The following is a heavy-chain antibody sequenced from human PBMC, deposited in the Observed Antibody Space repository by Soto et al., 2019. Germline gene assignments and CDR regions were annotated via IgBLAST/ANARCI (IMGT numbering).Heavy chain of an antibody. V-gene: IGHV3-30-3*01. Sequence: GGSLRLSCAASGFTFSSYAMHWVRQAPGKGLEWVAVISYDGSNKYYADSVKGRFTISRDNSKNTLYLQMNSLRAEDTAVYYCARDLSSWYDGIDYWGQGTLVTV. J-gene: IGHJ4*02. CDR2: ISYDGSNK. D-gene: IGHD6-13*01. CDR3: ARDLSSWYDGIDY. CDR1: GFTFSSYA.